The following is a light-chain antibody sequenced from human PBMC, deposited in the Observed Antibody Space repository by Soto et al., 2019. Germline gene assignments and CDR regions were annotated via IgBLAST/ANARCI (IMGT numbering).Light chain of an antibody. CDR3: QSYDSSLSQV. CDR2: GNN. CDR1: GSNIGAGYD. V-gene: IGLV1-40*01. Sequence: QSVLTQPPSVSGAPGQRVTISCTGSGSNIGAGYDVHWYQQLPGTAPKLLIFGNNNRPSGVPDRFSGSKSGTSASLAITGLQAEDEADYYCQSYDSSLSQVFGGGTKLTVL. J-gene: IGLJ2*01.